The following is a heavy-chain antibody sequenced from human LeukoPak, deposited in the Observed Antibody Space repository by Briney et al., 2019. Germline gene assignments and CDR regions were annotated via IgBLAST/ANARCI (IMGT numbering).Heavy chain of an antibody. CDR2: MNPNSGNT. J-gene: IGHJ4*02. CDR3: ARGRIAARRRATFEY. V-gene: IGHV1-8*01. CDR1: VYTFTSYD. D-gene: IGHD6-6*01. Sequence: GASVKVSCKASVYTFTSYDINWVRQATGQGLEWMGWMNPNSGNTGYAQKFQGRVTMTRNTSISTAYMELSSLRSEDTAVYYCARGRIAARRRATFEYWGQGTLVTVSS.